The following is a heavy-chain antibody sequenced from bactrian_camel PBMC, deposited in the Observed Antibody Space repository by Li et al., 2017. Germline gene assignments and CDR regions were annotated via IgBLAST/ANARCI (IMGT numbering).Heavy chain of an antibody. D-gene: IGHD3*01. CDR3: ATGVYCAHELSPDEYDV. V-gene: IGHV3S53*01. CDR2: MLSHGVT. J-gene: IGHJ4*01. CDR1: GYAISTKC. Sequence: HVQLVESGGGSVQVGGSLRLSCAASGYAISTKCMAWFRQAPGKEREGVAAMLSHGVTTYADSVKGRFTISRDAAKTTLYLQMNDLKFEDTAMYYCATGVYCAHELSPDEYDVWGPGTQVTVS.